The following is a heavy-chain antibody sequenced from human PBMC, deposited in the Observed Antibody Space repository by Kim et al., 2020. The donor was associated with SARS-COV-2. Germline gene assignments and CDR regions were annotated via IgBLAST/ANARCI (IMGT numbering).Heavy chain of an antibody. V-gene: IGHV3-15*01. CDR3: SKYTNGSLKD. CDR2: IQSKTAGGNN. Sequence: GGSLRLSCAASGFTFSNAWMTWVRQAPGKGLEWVGRIQSKTAGGNNAYAAAVKGRITIDKDDKENMLHMQMNSLKNKDTDQYDSSKYTNGSLKDWGPRT. CDR1: GFTFSNAW. D-gene: IGHD6-19*01. J-gene: IGHJ4*02.